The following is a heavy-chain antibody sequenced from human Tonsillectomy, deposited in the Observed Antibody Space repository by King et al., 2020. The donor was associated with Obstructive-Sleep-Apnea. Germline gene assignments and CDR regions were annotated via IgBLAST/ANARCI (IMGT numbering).Heavy chain of an antibody. J-gene: IGHJ4*02. CDR1: GFTFSSYA. CDR3: AKDPIGYSYGLCYFDY. V-gene: IGHV3-23*04. D-gene: IGHD5-18*01. Sequence: VQLVESGGGLVQPGGSLRLSCAASGFTFSSYAMSWVRQAPGKGLEWVSAISGSGGSTYYADSVKGRFTISRDNSKNTLYLQMNSLRAEDTAVYYCAKDPIGYSYGLCYFDYWGQGTLVTVS. CDR2: ISGSGGST.